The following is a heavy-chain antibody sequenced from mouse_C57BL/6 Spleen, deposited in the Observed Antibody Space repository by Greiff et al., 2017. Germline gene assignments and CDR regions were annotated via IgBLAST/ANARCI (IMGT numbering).Heavy chain of an antibody. CDR3: ARDPLVTTVVYWYFDV. J-gene: IGHJ1*03. CDR1: GYTFTSYW. CDR2: INPSNGGT. V-gene: IGHV1-53*01. D-gene: IGHD1-1*01. Sequence: QVHVKQPGTELVKPGASVKLSCKASGYTFTSYWMHWVKQRPGQGLEWIGNINPSNGGTNYNEKFKSKATLTVDKSSSTAYMQLSSLTSEDSAVYYCARDPLVTTVVYWYFDVWGTGTTVTVSS.